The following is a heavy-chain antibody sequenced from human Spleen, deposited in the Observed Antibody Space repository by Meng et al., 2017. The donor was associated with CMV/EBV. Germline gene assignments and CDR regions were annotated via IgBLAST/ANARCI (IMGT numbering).Heavy chain of an antibody. CDR2: IYSDGTT. CDR3: ARATYSYALASIYYFDY. CDR1: GFIFSSYS. D-gene: IGHD5-18*01. J-gene: IGHJ4*02. Sequence: SCAASGFIFSSYSMNWVRQAPGMGLEWVSVIYSDGTTYYADSVKGRFTISRDNSKNTLYLQMNSLRAEDTAVYYCARATYSYALASIYYFDYWGQGTLVTVSS. V-gene: IGHV3-53*01.